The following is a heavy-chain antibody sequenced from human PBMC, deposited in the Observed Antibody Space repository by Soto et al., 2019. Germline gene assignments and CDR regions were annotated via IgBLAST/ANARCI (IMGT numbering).Heavy chain of an antibody. CDR3: TRDQGGSYDSWFDP. J-gene: IGHJ5*02. CDR1: FTFSMYS. D-gene: IGHD1-26*01. V-gene: IGHV3-21*01. CDR2: ISSGGDYI. Sequence: EVQVVESGGGLVQPGGSLRLSCSFTFSMYSRNWVRQAPGKGLEWVASISSGGDYIKYADSVKGRFTISRDNAKNSVSLQMNSLRVDDTAIYFCTRDQGGSYDSWFDPWGQGTLVTVSS.